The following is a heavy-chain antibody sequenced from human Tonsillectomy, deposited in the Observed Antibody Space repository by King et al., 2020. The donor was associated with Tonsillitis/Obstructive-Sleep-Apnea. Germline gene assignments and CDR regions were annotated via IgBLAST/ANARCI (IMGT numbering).Heavy chain of an antibody. CDR2: ISGSGGNT. D-gene: IGHD2-15*01. CDR3: AKGGYCSGGSCPADY. J-gene: IGHJ4*02. CDR1: GFTFSSYA. Sequence: VQLVESGGGLVQPGGSLRLSCAASGFTFSSYAMSWVRQAPGRGLEWFSDISGSGGNTYYADSVKGRFTISRDNSKNTLYLQMNSLRAEDTAVYYCAKGGYCSGGSCPADYWGQGTLVTVSS. V-gene: IGHV3-23*04.